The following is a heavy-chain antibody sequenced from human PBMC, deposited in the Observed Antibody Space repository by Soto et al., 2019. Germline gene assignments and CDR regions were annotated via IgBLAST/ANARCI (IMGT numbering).Heavy chain of an antibody. CDR2: IYYSGST. CDR1: GGSISSSSYY. J-gene: IGHJ4*02. CDR3: ARLDYDMLTGLLYSFDC. D-gene: IGHD3-9*01. V-gene: IGHV4-39*01. Sequence: ASETLSLTCTVSGGSISSSSYYWGWIRQPPGKGLEWIGSIYYSGSTYYNPSLKSRVTISIDTSKNQFSLKLGSVTAADTAVYYCARLDYDMLTGLLYSFDCWGQGTLVTVSS.